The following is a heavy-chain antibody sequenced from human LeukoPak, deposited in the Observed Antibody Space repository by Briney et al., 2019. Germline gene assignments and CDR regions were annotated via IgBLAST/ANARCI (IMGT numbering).Heavy chain of an antibody. CDR2: IYHSGST. CDR1: GGSISSSNW. CDR3: ARAPQPNYYGMDV. Sequence: SGTLSLTCAVSGGSISSSNWWSWVRQPPGKGLEWIGEIYHSGSTNYNPSFKSRVTISVDKSKNQFSLKLSSVTAADTAVYYCARAPQPNYYGMDVWGQGTTVTVSS. D-gene: IGHD2-2*01. J-gene: IGHJ6*02. V-gene: IGHV4-4*02.